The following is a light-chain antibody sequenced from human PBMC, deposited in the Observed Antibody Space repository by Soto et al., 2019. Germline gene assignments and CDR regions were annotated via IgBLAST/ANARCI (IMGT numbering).Light chain of an antibody. Sequence: EIVLTQSPATLSLSPGERATLSCRASQSVSSYLAWYQQKPGQAPRLLIYDASNRATGIPARFSGSGSGTNFTLTISSLVPEDFAVYYCQQRSNPPITFGQGTRLEIK. CDR1: QSVSSY. V-gene: IGKV3-11*01. CDR2: DAS. CDR3: QQRSNPPIT. J-gene: IGKJ5*01.